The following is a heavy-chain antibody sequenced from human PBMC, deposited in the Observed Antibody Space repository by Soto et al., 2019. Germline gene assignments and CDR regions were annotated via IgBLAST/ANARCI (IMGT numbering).Heavy chain of an antibody. D-gene: IGHD6-19*01. J-gene: IGHJ3*01. Sequence: EVQLVESGGGLVKPGGSLSLSCAASGFSFSSYSMNWVRQAPGKGLEWVSSISSSSSYIDYADLVKGRFTIARDNAKNSLYVQMNSLRAEDTAVYYCARGYSSGLRTDAFDVWGQGTMVTVSS. CDR3: ARGYSSGLRTDAFDV. CDR1: GFSFSSYS. V-gene: IGHV3-21*01. CDR2: ISSSSSYI.